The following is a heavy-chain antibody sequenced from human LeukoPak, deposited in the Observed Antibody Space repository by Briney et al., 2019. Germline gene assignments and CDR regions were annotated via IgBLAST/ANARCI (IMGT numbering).Heavy chain of an antibody. Sequence: GASVKVSCKVSGYTLTEISMHWVRQAPGKGLEWMGGFDPEDGETIYAQKFQGRVTMTEDTSTDTAYMELSSLRSEDTAVYYCATDTSMVRGVIFHYWGQGTLVTVSS. CDR2: FDPEDGET. CDR1: GYTLTEIS. CDR3: ATDTSMVRGVIFHY. D-gene: IGHD3-10*01. V-gene: IGHV1-24*01. J-gene: IGHJ4*02.